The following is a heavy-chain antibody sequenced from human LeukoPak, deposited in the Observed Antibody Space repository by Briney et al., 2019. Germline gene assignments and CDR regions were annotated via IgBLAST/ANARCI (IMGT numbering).Heavy chain of an antibody. CDR3: ARRATGSSSLFYYYMDV. D-gene: IGHD1-26*01. V-gene: IGHV3-23*01. Sequence: PGGSLRLSCVASGFTFSNYAMSWVRQAPGKGLEWVSGISSSGSSTFFADHVKGRFTIARANAKSSLYLQMNTLQAEDTAVYYCARRATGSSSLFYYYMDVWGKGTTVSVSS. CDR2: ISSSGSST. J-gene: IGHJ6*03. CDR1: GFTFSNYA.